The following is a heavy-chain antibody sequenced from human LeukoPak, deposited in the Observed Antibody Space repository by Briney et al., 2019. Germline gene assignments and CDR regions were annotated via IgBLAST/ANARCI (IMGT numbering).Heavy chain of an antibody. V-gene: IGHV1-8*01. Sequence: ASVKVSCKASGYTFTSYDINWVRQATGQGLEWMGWMNPNSGNTGYAQKLQGRVTMTRNTSISTAYMELSSLRSEDTAVYYCARDRGVDYCSGGSCSHYYYYMDVWGKGTTVTISS. CDR2: MNPNSGNT. J-gene: IGHJ6*03. CDR1: GYTFTSYD. D-gene: IGHD2-15*01. CDR3: ARDRGVDYCSGGSCSHYYYYMDV.